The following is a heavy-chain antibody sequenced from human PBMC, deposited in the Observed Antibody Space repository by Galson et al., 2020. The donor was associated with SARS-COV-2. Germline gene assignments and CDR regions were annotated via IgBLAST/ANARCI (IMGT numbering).Heavy chain of an antibody. J-gene: IGHJ3*02. CDR3: AAPDCSSTSCYDAFDI. CDR2: IVVGSGNT. D-gene: IGHD2-2*01. Sequence: KISCKASGFTFTSSAVQWVRQARGQRLEWIGWIVVGSGNTNYAQKFQERVTITRDMSTSTAYMELSSLRSEDTAVYYCAAPDCSSTSCYDAFDIWGQGTMVTVSS. CDR1: GFTFTSSA. V-gene: IGHV1-58*01.